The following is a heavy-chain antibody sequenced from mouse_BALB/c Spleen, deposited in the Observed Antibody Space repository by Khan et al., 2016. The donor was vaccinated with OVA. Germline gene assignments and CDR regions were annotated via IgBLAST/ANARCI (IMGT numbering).Heavy chain of an antibody. CDR2: ISPGSGTP. D-gene: IGHD1-1*01. J-gene: IGHJ4*01. Sequence: DLVKPGASVKLSCKASGYTFTSYWINWIKQRPRQGLEWIGRISPGSGTPYYNEMFKGKATLTVDTSSSTAYIQLSSLSSEDSAVYFCVRENYYGSSHYAMDYWGQGTSVTVSS. CDR3: VRENYYGSSHYAMDY. CDR1: GYTFTSYW. V-gene: IGHV1S41*01.